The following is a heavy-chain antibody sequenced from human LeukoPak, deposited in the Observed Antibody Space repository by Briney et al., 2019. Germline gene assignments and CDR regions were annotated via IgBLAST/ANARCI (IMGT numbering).Heavy chain of an antibody. V-gene: IGHV4-34*01. CDR3: AQTTRTGRVDP. D-gene: IGHD2-8*02. Sequence: SETLSLTCAVYGGSFSGYYWSWIRQPPGKGLEWIGEINHSGSTNYNPSLKSRVTISVDTSKNQFSLKLSSATAADTAVYYCAQTTRTGRVDPWGQGTLVTVSS. CDR1: GGSFSGYY. CDR2: INHSGST. J-gene: IGHJ5*02.